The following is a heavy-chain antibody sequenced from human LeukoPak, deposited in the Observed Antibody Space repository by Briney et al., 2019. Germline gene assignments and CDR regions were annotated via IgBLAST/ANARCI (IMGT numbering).Heavy chain of an antibody. J-gene: IGHJ6*03. CDR2: ISAGGATI. CDR3: AKDSGGTYFYYYYYMDV. V-gene: IGHV3-23*01. D-gene: IGHD1-26*01. Sequence: GGSLRLSCAASGFSFSTYAMSWVRQAPGKGLEWVSAISAGGATIYYADSVKGRFTVSRDNSKNTLYLQMNSLGAEGTAVYYCAKDSGGTYFYYYYYMDVWGKGTTVTVSS. CDR1: GFSFSTYA.